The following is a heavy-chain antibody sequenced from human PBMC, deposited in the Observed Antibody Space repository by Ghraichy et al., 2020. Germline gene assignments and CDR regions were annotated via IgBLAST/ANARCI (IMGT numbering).Heavy chain of an antibody. V-gene: IGHV3-23*01. CDR2: ISGSGGST. D-gene: IGHD6-19*01. J-gene: IGHJ4*02. CDR1: GFTFSSYA. Sequence: ETLSLTCAASGFTFSSYAMSWVRQAPGKGLEWVSAISGSGGSTYYADSVKGRFTISRDNSKNTLYMQMNSLRFEDTAVYYCAKNLYSSGWLVGYWGQGTLVTVSS. CDR3: AKNLYSSGWLVGY.